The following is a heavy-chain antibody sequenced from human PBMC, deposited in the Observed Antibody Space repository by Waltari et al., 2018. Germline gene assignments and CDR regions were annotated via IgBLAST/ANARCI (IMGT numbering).Heavy chain of an antibody. V-gene: IGHV3-21*01. J-gene: IGHJ4*02. CDR3: ASGQRDAFDY. Sequence: EVQLVESGGGLVKPGGSLRVSCAASGFTFSSYSMKWVRQAPGKGLEWVSSISSSSSYIYYADSVKGRFTISRDNAKNSLYLQMNSLRAEDTAVYYCASGQRDAFDYWGQGTLVTVSS. CDR1: GFTFSSYS. CDR2: ISSSSSYI.